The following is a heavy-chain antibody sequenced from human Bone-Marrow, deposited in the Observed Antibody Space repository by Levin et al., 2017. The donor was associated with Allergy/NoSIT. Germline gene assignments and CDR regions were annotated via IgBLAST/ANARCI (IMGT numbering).Heavy chain of an antibody. Sequence: GESLKISCAASGFTFSSYAMTWVRQAPGKGLEWISGLSGRGETTYYADSVKGRFTISRDNDKNTLFLQMNSMRTEDTALFDCAKWVRGSDGGWFFDVWGRGTLVTVSS. V-gene: IGHV3-23*01. CDR3: AKWVRGSDGGWFFDV. D-gene: IGHD3-16*01. CDR2: LSGRGETT. CDR1: GFTFSSYA. J-gene: IGHJ2*01.